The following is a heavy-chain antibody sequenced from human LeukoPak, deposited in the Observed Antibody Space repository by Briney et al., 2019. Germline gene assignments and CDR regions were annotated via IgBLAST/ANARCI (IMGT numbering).Heavy chain of an antibody. CDR3: ARGKGYSYGIDY. CDR1: GVSISSGEHY. Sequence: SETLSLTCTVSGVSISSGEHYWSWIRQAPGKGLGWIGHIYNSGSTHYNPSLKSRVTISSDTSKNQFSLKLSSVTAADTAVYYCARGKGYSYGIDYWGQGTLVTVSS. D-gene: IGHD5-18*01. J-gene: IGHJ4*02. CDR2: IYNSGST. V-gene: IGHV4-30-4*01.